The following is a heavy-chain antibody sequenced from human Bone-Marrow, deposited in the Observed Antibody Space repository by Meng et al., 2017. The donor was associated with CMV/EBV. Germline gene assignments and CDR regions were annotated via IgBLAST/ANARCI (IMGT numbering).Heavy chain of an antibody. Sequence: SETLSLTCTVSGGSFSSSTYYWGWIRQPPGKGLEWIGSIYYSGSTYYNPSLKSRVTISADTSKNQFSLKLSSVTAADTAVYFCASPVVPASSDYYYGMDVWGQGTTVTVSS. V-gene: IGHV4-39*07. CDR2: IYYSGST. D-gene: IGHD2-2*01. J-gene: IGHJ6*02. CDR1: GGSFSSSTYY. CDR3: ASPVVPASSDYYYGMDV.